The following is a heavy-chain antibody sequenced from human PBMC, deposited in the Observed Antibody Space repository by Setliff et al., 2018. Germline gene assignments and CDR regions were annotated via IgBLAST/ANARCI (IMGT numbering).Heavy chain of an antibody. CDR3: ARDRPIAAAGTFIRYYYYYGMDV. J-gene: IGHJ6*02. D-gene: IGHD6-13*01. V-gene: IGHV4-61*08. CDR2: IYYSGST. Sequence: PSETLSLTCTVSGGSISTTDYYWSWIRQPPGKGLEWIGYIYYSGSTNYNPSLKSRVTISVDTSKNQFSLKLSSVTAADTAVYYCARDRPIAAAGTFIRYYYYYGMDVWGQGTTVTVSS. CDR1: GGSISTTDYY.